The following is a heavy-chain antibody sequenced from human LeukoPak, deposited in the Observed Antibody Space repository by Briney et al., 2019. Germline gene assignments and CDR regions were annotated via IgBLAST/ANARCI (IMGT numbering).Heavy chain of an antibody. CDR1: GFTVSSKY. V-gene: IGHV3-53*01. Sequence: GGSLRLSCAASGFTVSSKYMSWVRQAPGKGLEWVSVIYSGGRTYYADSVKCRFTISRDNSKNTLYLQMNSLRAEDTAVYYCSGCTRSFDYWGQGTLVTVSS. J-gene: IGHJ4*02. D-gene: IGHD6-19*01. CDR3: SGCTRSFDY. CDR2: IYSGGRT.